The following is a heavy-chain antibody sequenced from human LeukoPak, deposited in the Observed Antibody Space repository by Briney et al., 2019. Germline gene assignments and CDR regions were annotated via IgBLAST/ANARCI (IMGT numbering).Heavy chain of an antibody. CDR3: AKFSYGGYVA. D-gene: IGHD4-17*01. J-gene: IGHJ5*02. V-gene: IGHV3-30*02. CDR1: GFVFSKNG. Sequence: GGSLRLSCATSGFVFSKNGMHWVRQAPGKGLEWVAFIRHDESNKYYADSVKGRFTISRDNSKNTLSLQMNSLRPDDTAVYYCAKFSYGGYVAWGQGTLVIVSS. CDR2: IRHDESNK.